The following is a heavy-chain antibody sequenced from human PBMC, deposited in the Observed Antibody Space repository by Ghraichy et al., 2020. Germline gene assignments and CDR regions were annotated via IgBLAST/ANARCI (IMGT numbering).Heavy chain of an antibody. CDR2: ISSSSRFT. CDR1: GFILSDYN. V-gene: IGHV3-48*02. Sequence: LSLTCSASGFILSDYNMNWVRQAPGKGLEWLSYISSSSRFTSYADSVKGRFTVSRDTAKNSLELQMNSLRDEDTAVYYCARASRVVRFYYYDGMDVWGQGTTVTV. CDR3: ARASRVVRFYYYDGMDV. D-gene: IGHD4-23*01. J-gene: IGHJ6*02.